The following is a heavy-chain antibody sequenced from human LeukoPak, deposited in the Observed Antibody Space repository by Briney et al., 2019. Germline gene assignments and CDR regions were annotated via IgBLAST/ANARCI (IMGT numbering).Heavy chain of an antibody. CDR2: INPNSGGT. CDR1: GYTFTGYC. CDR3: ARDGGYHGVGDGNYYYYYGMDV. Sequence: ASVKVSCKASGYTFTGYCMHWVRQAPGQGLEWMGWINPNSGGTNYAQKFQGRVTMTRDTSISTAYMELSRLRSDDTAVYYCARDGGYHGVGDGNYYYYYGMDVWGQGTTVTVSS. V-gene: IGHV1-2*02. D-gene: IGHD3-22*01. J-gene: IGHJ6*02.